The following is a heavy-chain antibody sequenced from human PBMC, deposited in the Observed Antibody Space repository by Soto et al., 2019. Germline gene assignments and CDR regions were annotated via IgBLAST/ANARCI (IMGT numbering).Heavy chain of an antibody. V-gene: IGHV2-26*01. CDR1: GFSLSNARMG. Sequence: QVTLKESGPVLVNPTETLTLTCTVSGFSLSNARMGVSWIRQPPGKALEWLAHIFSNDEKSYSTSLKSRLTISKDTSKSQVVLTMTNMDPVDTATYYCARILPIWSGYYPTYYFDYWGQGTLVTVSS. D-gene: IGHD3-3*01. J-gene: IGHJ4*02. CDR2: IFSNDEK. CDR3: ARILPIWSGYYPTYYFDY.